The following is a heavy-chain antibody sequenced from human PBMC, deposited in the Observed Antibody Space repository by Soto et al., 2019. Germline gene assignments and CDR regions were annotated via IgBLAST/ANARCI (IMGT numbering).Heavy chain of an antibody. CDR3: AKDHGDYFDY. CDR2: ISYDGSNK. D-gene: IGHD4-17*01. Sequence: QVQLVESGGGVVQPGRSLRLSCAASGFTFSSYGMHWVRQAPGKGLEWVAVISYDGSNKYYADSVKGRFTISRDNSKNTLYLQMNSLRAEDTAVYYCAKDHGDYFDYWGQGTLVTVSS. V-gene: IGHV3-30*18. CDR1: GFTFSSYG. J-gene: IGHJ4*02.